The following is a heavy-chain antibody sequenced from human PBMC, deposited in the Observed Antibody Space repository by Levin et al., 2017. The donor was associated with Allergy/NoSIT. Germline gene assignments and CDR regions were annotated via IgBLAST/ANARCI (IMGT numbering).Heavy chain of an antibody. V-gene: IGHV5-51*01. J-gene: IGHJ5*02. D-gene: IGHD3-16*01. Sequence: GESLKISCKVSGYILSNDWIAWVRQMPGKGLEWMGVIHPGDSDPKYSPSFQGQVTFSLDNSISTVYLHWNNLRASDTAMYYCARHRMIRKVGWFDPWGQGTLVTVSS. CDR3: ARHRMIRKVGWFDP. CDR1: GYILSNDW. CDR2: IHPGDSDP.